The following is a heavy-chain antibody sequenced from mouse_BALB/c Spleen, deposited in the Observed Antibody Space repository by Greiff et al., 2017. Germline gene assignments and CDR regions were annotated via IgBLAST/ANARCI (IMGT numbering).Heavy chain of an antibody. D-gene: IGHD2-4*01. CDR2: IWAGGST. V-gene: IGHV2-9*02. CDR1: GFSLTSYG. Sequence: VKLEESGPGLVAPSQNLSITCTVSGFSLTSYGVHWVRQPPGKGLEWLGVIWAGGSTNYNSALMSRLSISKDNSKSQVFLKMNSLQTDDTAMYYCARGGDYGGSFVYWGQGTLVTVSA. J-gene: IGHJ3*01. CDR3: ARGGDYGGSFVY.